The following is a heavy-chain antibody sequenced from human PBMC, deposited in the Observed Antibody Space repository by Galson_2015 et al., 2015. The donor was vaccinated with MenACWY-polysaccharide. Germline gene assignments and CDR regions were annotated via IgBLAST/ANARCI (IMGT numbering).Heavy chain of an antibody. CDR2: INTNTGNP. CDR3: ARAGITMPNSRDAFDI. D-gene: IGHD3-10*01. J-gene: IGHJ3*02. CDR1: GYTFTNSA. V-gene: IGHV7-4-1*02. Sequence: SVKVSCKAAGYTFTNSAINWVRQAPGQGLEWMGWINTNTGNPTCAQGFTGRFVFSLDTSVSTTYLQISSLKAEDTAVYYCARAGITMPNSRDAFDIWGQGTLVTVSS.